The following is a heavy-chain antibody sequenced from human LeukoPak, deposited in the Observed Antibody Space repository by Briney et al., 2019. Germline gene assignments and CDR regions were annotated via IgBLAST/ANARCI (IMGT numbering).Heavy chain of an antibody. J-gene: IGHJ4*02. Sequence: SETLSLTCAVYGGSFSGYYWSWIRQPPGKGLEWIGEINHSGSTNYNPSLKSRVTILVDTSKNQFSLKLSSVTVADTAVYYCARALPPAYWGQGTLVTVSS. V-gene: IGHV4-34*01. CDR2: INHSGST. CDR1: GGSFSGYY. CDR3: ARALPPAY.